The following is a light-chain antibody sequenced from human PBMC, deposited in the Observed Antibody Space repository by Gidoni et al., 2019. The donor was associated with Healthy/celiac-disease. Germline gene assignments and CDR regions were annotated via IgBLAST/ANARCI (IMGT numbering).Light chain of an antibody. CDR3: QQSYSTPHT. Sequence: DIQMTQSPSSLSASVGDRVTITCRASQSINRYLNWYQQKPGKAPKLLIHTASSLQSGVPSRFGGSGSGTDFTLTIRSLQPEDFATYYCQQSYSTPHTFGPGTKVDIK. J-gene: IGKJ3*01. V-gene: IGKV1-39*01. CDR2: TAS. CDR1: QSINRY.